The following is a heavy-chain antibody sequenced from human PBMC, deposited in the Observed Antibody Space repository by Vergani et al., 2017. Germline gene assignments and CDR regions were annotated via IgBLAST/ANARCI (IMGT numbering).Heavy chain of an antibody. CDR1: GFTFSSYA. CDR2: ISSNGGST. D-gene: IGHD2-15*01. CDR3: VKDIGDIVVVVAANPLYYYYGMDV. J-gene: IGHJ6*02. V-gene: IGHV3-64D*06. Sequence: EVQLVESGGGLVQPGGSLRLSCSASGFTFSSYAMHWVRQAPGKGLEYVSAISSNGGSTYYADSVKGRFTISRDNSKNTLYLQMSSLRAEDTAVYYCVKDIGDIVVVVAANPLYYYYGMDVWGQGTTVTVSS.